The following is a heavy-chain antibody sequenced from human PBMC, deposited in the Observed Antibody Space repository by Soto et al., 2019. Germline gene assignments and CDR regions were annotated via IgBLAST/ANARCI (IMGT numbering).Heavy chain of an antibody. V-gene: IGHV3-33*01. J-gene: IGHJ4*02. D-gene: IGHD3-9*01. CDR1: GFTFSNYA. CDR3: ARGLFYDILTGGFDY. Sequence: QVQLVESGGGVVQPGRSLRLSCAASGFTFSNYAFHWVRQPPGKGLEWVSFIGYDGSNNYYGDSVKGRFTISRDNSKNTLYLQMNSLRAEDTAVYYCARGLFYDILTGGFDYWGQGTLVTVSS. CDR2: IGYDGSNN.